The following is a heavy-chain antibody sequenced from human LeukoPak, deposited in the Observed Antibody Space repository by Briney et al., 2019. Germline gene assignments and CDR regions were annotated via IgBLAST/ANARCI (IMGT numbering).Heavy chain of an antibody. CDR2: IYYSGST. J-gene: IGHJ4*02. V-gene: IGHV4-31*03. D-gene: IGHD3-22*01. Sequence: SETLSLTCTVSGGSISSGGYYWSWIRQHPGKGLEWTGYIYYSGSTYYNPSLKSRVTISVDTSKNQFSLKLSSVTAADTAVYYCAREGGYNPIDYWGQGTLVTVSS. CDR1: GGSISSGGYY. CDR3: AREGGYNPIDY.